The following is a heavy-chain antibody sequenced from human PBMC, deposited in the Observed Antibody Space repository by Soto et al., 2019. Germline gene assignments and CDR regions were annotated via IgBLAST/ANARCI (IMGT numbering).Heavy chain of an antibody. V-gene: IGHV3-9*01. CDR3: AKGGSEAFIPAAGRDNWFDP. Sequence: EVQLVESGGGLVQPGRSLRLSCAASGFTFDDYAMYWVRQPPGKGLEWVSVINWNGGSLGYADSVKSRFPISRDNAKNFLYLQMNSLRTEDTAFYFCAKGGSEAFIPAAGRDNWFDPWGQGTLVTVSS. D-gene: IGHD6-13*01. J-gene: IGHJ5*02. CDR1: GFTFDDYA. CDR2: INWNGGSL.